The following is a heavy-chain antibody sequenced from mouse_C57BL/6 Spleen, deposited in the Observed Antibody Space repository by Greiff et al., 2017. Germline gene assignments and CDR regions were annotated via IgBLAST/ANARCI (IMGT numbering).Heavy chain of an antibody. CDR2: IDPSDSYT. CDR1: GYTFTSYW. Sequence: QVHVKQPGAELVRPGTSVKLSCKASGYTFTSYWMHWVKQRPGQGLEWIGVIDPSDSYTNYNQKFKGKATLTVDTSSSTAYMQLSSLTSEDSAVYYCAGDRGYFDYWGQGTTLTVSS. J-gene: IGHJ2*01. CDR3: AGDRGYFDY. D-gene: IGHD2-14*01. V-gene: IGHV1-59*01.